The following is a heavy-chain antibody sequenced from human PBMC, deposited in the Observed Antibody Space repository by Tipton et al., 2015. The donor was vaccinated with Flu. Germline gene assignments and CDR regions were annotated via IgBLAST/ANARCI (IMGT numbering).Heavy chain of an antibody. CDR1: GFAFSTYW. CDR3: TRGGLAPGTY. CDR2: INEDGSTT. J-gene: IGHJ4*02. V-gene: IGHV3-7*01. D-gene: IGHD6-13*01. Sequence: SLRLSCAASGFAFSTYWILWVRQAPGKGLEWVANINEDGSTTYYLGSVKGRFTISRDNARNSVFLQMNGLRAEDTAVYYCTRGGLAPGTYWGQGTLVTVSS.